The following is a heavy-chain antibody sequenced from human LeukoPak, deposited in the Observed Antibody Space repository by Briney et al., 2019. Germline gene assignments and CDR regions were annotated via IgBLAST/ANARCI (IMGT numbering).Heavy chain of an antibody. CDR3: ARDAYYYGTSGYYLLDS. V-gene: IGHV4-4*07. CDR1: GGSISSYY. J-gene: IGHJ4*02. D-gene: IGHD3-22*01. CDR2: IYSSGDT. Sequence: SETLSLTCTVSGGSISSYYWTWIRQPAGKGLEWIGRIYSSGDTYYNPSLNNRVTMSVDTSKNQFSLKLSSVTAADTAVYYCARDAYYYGTSGYYLLDSWGQGTLVTVSS.